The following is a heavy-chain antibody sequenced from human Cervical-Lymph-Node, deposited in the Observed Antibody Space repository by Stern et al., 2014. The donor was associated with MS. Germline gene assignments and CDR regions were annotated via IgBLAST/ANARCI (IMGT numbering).Heavy chain of an antibody. J-gene: IGHJ4*02. V-gene: IGHV4-59*08. CDR3: ARHGPPRRRDDSNHPNFDY. CDR2: LYYSGNT. D-gene: IGHD5-24*01. CDR1: GGSISSNY. Sequence: QVQLGQSGPGLVKPSETLSLTCTVSGGSISSNYWSWIRQPPGKGLEWIGYLYYSGNTNYNPSLKSRVTTSVDTSKNPFSLSLSSVTAADTAVYYCARHGPPRRRDDSNHPNFDYWGPGTLVAVSS.